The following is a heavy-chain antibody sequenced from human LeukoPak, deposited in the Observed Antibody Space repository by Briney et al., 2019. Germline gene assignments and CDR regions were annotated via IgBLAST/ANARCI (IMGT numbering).Heavy chain of an antibody. CDR2: IYYSGST. CDR1: GGSISSYY. V-gene: IGHV4-59*01. J-gene: IGHJ3*02. CDR3: ARSRRDAFDI. D-gene: IGHD6-13*01. Sequence: SETLSLTCTVAGGSISSYYWSWIRQPPGKGLEWIGYIYYSGSTNYNPSLKSRVTISVDTSKNQFSLKLSSVTAADTAVYYCARSRRDAFDIWGQGTMVTVSS.